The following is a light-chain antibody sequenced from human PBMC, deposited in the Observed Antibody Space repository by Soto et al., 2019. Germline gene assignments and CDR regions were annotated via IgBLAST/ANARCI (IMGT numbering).Light chain of an antibody. CDR1: QTISSW. CDR2: KAS. J-gene: IGKJ1*01. Sequence: IQMTQSPSTLSGSVGERVTITCRASQTISSWLAWYQQKPGKAPKLLIYKASTLKSGAPSRFSGSGSGTEFTLSISSLQPEDFATYYCQQYSRYPGTFGQGTKVDI. V-gene: IGKV1-5*03. CDR3: QQYSRYPGT.